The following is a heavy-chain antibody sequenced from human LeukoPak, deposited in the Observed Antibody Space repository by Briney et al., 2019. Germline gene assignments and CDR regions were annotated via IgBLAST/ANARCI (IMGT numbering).Heavy chain of an antibody. J-gene: IGHJ4*02. CDR1: GYTFTSYG. CDR2: IIPIFGTA. V-gene: IGHV1-69*13. Sequence: SVKVSCKASGYTFTSYGISWVRQAPGQGLEWMGGIIPIFGTANYAQKFQGRVTITADESTSTAYMELSSLRSEDTAVYYCARSPTYYYDSSGYYYCYWGQGTLVTVSS. D-gene: IGHD3-22*01. CDR3: ARSPTYYYDSSGYYYCY.